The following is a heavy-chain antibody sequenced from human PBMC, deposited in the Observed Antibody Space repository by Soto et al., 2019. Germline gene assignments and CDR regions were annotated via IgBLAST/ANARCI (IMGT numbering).Heavy chain of an antibody. D-gene: IGHD3-22*01. Sequence: PGGSLRLSCAASGFTFSSYAMSWVRQAPGKGLEWVSAISGSGGSTYYADSVKGRFTISRDNSKNTLYLQMNSLRAEDTAVYYCAKDPKHYYDSSGYNPFDYWGQGTLVTVSS. J-gene: IGHJ4*02. V-gene: IGHV3-23*01. CDR1: GFTFSSYA. CDR2: ISGSGGST. CDR3: AKDPKHYYDSSGYNPFDY.